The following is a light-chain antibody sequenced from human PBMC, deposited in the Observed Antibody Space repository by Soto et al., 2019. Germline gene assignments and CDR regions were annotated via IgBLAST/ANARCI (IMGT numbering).Light chain of an antibody. Sequence: EIVMTPSPATLSVSPVERATLSCRASQSVSGYIGWYQQKPGQAPRLLIYADSNRATGIPARFSGSGSGTDFTLTISSLEPEDFSVYYCQQRYNWPITFGQGTRLEIK. CDR2: ADS. V-gene: IGKV3-11*01. CDR3: QQRYNWPIT. J-gene: IGKJ5*01. CDR1: QSVSGY.